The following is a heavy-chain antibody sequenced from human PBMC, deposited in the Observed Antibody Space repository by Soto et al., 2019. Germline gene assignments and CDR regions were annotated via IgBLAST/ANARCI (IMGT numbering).Heavy chain of an antibody. CDR1: GGTFSSYA. CDR2: IIPIFGTA. J-gene: IGHJ4*02. D-gene: IGHD1-20*01. V-gene: IGHV1-69*13. CDR3: STQHYYNGFDY. Sequence: VKVSCKASGGTFSSYAISWVRQAPGQGLEWMGGIIPIFGTANYAQKFQGRVTITADESTSTAYMELSSLRSEDTAVYYCSTQHYYNGFDYWGQGAQVTVSS.